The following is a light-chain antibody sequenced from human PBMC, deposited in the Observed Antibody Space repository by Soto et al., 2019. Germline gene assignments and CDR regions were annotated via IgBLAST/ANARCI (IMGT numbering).Light chain of an antibody. CDR2: RSN. J-gene: IGLJ3*02. CDR3: AAWDDSLSGRV. CDR1: SSNIGGNS. Sequence: QSVLTQPPSASGTPGQRVTISCSGSSSNIGGNSVYWYQQLPGTAPKLLIYRSNQRPSGVPDRFSGSKSGTSASLAISGLRSEDEADYCCAAWDDSLSGRVFGGGTKLTVL. V-gene: IGLV1-47*01.